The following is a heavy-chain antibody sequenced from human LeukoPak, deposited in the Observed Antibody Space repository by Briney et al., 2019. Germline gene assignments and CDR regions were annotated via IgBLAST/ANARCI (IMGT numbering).Heavy chain of an antibody. Sequence: PSETLSLTCAVYGGSFSGYYWSWIRQPPGKGLEWIGEINHSGSTNYNPSLKSRVTMSVDTSKNQFSLKLSSVTAADTAVYYCAGGISRADAFDIWGQGTMVTVSS. CDR2: INHSGST. CDR1: GGSFSGYY. J-gene: IGHJ3*02. V-gene: IGHV4-34*01. CDR3: AGGISRADAFDI. D-gene: IGHD2/OR15-2a*01.